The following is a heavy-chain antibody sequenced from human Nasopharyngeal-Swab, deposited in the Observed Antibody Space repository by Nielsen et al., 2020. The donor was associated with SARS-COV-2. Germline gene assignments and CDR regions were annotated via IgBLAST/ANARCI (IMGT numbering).Heavy chain of an antibody. CDR1: GFTFSSYG. D-gene: IGHD3-10*01. CDR2: IWYDGSNK. CDR3: AAAIWFGELLGSY. V-gene: IGHV3-33*01. J-gene: IGHJ4*02. Sequence: GGSLRLSCAASGFTFSSYGMHWVRQAPGKGLEWVAVIWYDGSNKYYADSVKGRFTISRDNSKNTLYLQMNSLRAEDTAVYYCAAAIWFGELLGSYWGQGTLVTVSS.